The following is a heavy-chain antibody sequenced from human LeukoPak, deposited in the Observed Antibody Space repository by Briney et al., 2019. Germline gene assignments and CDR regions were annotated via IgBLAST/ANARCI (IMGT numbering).Heavy chain of an antibody. CDR2: IIPIFGTA. CDR3: VVAAAGNYFDY. D-gene: IGHD6-13*01. J-gene: IGHJ4*02. Sequence: PRASVKVSCKASGGTFSSYAISWVRQPPGQGLEWMGGIIPIFGTANYAQKFQGRVTITADKSTSTAYMELSSLRSEDTAVYYCVVAAAGNYFDYWGQGTLVTVSS. CDR1: GGTFSSYA. V-gene: IGHV1-69*06.